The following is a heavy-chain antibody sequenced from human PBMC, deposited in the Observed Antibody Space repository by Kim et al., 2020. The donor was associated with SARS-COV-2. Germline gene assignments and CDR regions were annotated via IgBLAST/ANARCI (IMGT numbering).Heavy chain of an antibody. D-gene: IGHD6-13*01. CDR2: IYYSGST. CDR1: GGSISSYY. CDR3: ARERVAAAGSYYYYYMDV. J-gene: IGHJ6*03. Sequence: SETLSLTCTVSGGSISSYYWSWIRQPPGKGLEWIGYIYYSGSTNYNPSLKSRVTISVDTSKNQFSLKLSSVTAADTAVYYCARERVAAAGSYYYYYMDV. V-gene: IGHV4-59*01.